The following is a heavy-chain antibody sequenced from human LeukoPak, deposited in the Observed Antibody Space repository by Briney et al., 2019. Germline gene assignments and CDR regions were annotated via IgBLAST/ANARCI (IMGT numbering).Heavy chain of an antibody. Sequence: GASVNVSCKASGYSFTNNEVHWVRQATGHGLERMGWMNPNSGFTGYAQKFRGRVTMTRDTTISTAYMELSSLRSEDTAAYYCARGGIHSSGSLRTFDLWGQGTLVTVSS. V-gene: IGHV1-8*01. CDR1: GYSFTNNE. CDR3: ARGGIHSSGSLRTFDL. J-gene: IGHJ4*02. D-gene: IGHD3-22*01. CDR2: MNPNSGFT.